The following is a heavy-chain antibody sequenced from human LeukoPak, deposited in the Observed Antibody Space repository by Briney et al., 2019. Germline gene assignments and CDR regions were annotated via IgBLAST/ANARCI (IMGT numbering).Heavy chain of an antibody. V-gene: IGHV4-34*01. J-gene: IGHJ4*02. CDR2: INDSGST. D-gene: IGHD1-26*01. CDR3: ATPRGSGSYLAFDY. Sequence: SETLSLTCAVYGGSFSGYYWSWIRQPPGKGLEWIGEINDSGSTKYNPSLKSRVTISIDTSKNQFSLKVTSVTAADTAVYYCATPRGSGSYLAFDYWGQGTLVTVSS. CDR1: GGSFSGYY.